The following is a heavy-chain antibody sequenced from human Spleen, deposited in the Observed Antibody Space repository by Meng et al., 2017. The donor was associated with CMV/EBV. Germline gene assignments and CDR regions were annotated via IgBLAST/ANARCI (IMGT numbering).Heavy chain of an antibody. V-gene: IGHV3-49*04. CDR2: IRSKNSGGTT. CDR1: GFSAGDSF. Sequence: GESLKISCTVSGFSAGDSFMTWVRQAPGKGLEWVGFIRSKNSGGTTEYAASVKGRFTISRDDSKNSLYLQMNSLETEDTAIYYCTSAFSSATGMDVWGQGTTVTVSS. D-gene: IGHD3-3*01. J-gene: IGHJ6*02. CDR3: TSAFSSATGMDV.